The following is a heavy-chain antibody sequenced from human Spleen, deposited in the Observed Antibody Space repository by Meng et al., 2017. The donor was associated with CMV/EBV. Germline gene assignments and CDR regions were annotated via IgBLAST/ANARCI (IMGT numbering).Heavy chain of an antibody. CDR1: GFIVSSNY. CDR2: VYSDGRT. Sequence: GGSLRLSCAASGFIVSSNYMNWVRQAPGKGLEWVSVVYSDGRTYYADSVQGRFTISRDNSKNTLYLQMNSLRAEDTAVYYCARVSLTIFYGMDVWGQGTTVTVS. CDR3: ARVSLTIFYGMDV. D-gene: IGHD3-3*01. V-gene: IGHV3-53*01. J-gene: IGHJ6*02.